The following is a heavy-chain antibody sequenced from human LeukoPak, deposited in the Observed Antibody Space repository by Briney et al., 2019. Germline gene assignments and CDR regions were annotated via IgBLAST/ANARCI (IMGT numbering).Heavy chain of an antibody. Sequence: PSETLSLTCTVSDYSISSGYYWGWIRQPPGKGLEWIGSIYYSGSTYYNPSLKSRVTISVDTSKNQFSLKLSSVTAADAAVYYCARTYSSSSQFDYWGQGTLVTVSS. CDR3: ARTYSSSSQFDY. CDR2: IYYSGST. J-gene: IGHJ4*02. CDR1: DYSISSGYY. D-gene: IGHD6-6*01. V-gene: IGHV4-38-2*02.